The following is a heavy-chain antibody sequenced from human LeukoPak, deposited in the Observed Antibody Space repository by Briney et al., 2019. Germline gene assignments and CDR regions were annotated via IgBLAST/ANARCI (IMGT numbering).Heavy chain of an antibody. D-gene: IGHD3-3*01. J-gene: IGHJ6*03. V-gene: IGHV1-46*01. CDR3: ARDGPDNTLRFLEWLSKKDYYYYMDV. CDR2: INPSGGST. CDR1: GYTFTGYY. Sequence: GASVKVSCKASGYTFTGYYMHWVRQAPGQGLEWMGIINPSGGSTSYAQKFQGRVTMTRDMSTSTVYMELSSLRSEDTAVYYCARDGPDNTLRFLEWLSKKDYYYYMDVWGKGTTVTVSS.